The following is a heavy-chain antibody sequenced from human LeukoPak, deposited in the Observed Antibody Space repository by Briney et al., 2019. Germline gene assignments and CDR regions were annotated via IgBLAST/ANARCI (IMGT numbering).Heavy chain of an antibody. CDR1: GYTFTSYG. CDR2: IGAYNGNT. Sequence: ASVKVSCKASGYTFTSYGISWVRQAPGQGLEWMGWIGAYNGNTNYAQKLQGRVTMTTDTSTSTAYMELRSLRSDDTAVYYCARPQPDYGDYPPFLYRDVWGKGTTATVSS. J-gene: IGHJ6*03. V-gene: IGHV1-18*01. D-gene: IGHD4-17*01. CDR3: ARPQPDYGDYPPFLYRDV.